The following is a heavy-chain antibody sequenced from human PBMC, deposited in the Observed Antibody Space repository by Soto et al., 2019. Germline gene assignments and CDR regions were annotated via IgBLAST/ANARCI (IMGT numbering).Heavy chain of an antibody. CDR2: INVGNGET. CDR1: GYTFKHFA. CDR3: ARSSYYDSSTGLYQPHNFFAP. V-gene: IGHV1-3*01. Sequence: ASVKVSCKASGYTFKHFAMNWVRQAPGQRLEWMGWINVGNGETEYSQKFQGRVTISRDTSANTAYMDLSSLRSEDTAVYFCARSSYYDSSTGLYQPHNFFAPRGQGPPVPVSS. J-gene: IGHJ5*02. D-gene: IGHD3-22*01.